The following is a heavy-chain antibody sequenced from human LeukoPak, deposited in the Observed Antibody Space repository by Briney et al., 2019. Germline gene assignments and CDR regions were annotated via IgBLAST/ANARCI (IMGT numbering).Heavy chain of an antibody. CDR3: AKGQELDDGVFDS. CDR2: ISFSGDNS. CDR1: GFNFRDAA. J-gene: IGHJ4*02. V-gene: IGHV3-23*01. Sequence: GGSLRLSCAASGFNFRDAAMTWVRQAPGKGLEWVSLISFSGDNSYYADSVKGRFTISRDNSRQTLFLQMSSLRVEDTATYYCAKGQELDDGVFDSWGQGTLVTVSS. D-gene: IGHD1-1*01.